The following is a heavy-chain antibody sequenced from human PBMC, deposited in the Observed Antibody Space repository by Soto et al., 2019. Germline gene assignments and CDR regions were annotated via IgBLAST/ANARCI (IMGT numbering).Heavy chain of an antibody. CDR1: GGTFSSYT. Sequence: QVQLVQSGAEVKKPGSSVKVSCKASGGTFSSYTISWVRQAPGQGLEWMGRIIPILGIANYAQKFQGRVTSTGDKSTSTAYMELSSLRSEDAAVYYCAREQYAGDPVIWGQGTLVTVSS. CDR3: AREQYAGDPVI. D-gene: IGHD2-21*01. CDR2: IIPILGIA. J-gene: IGHJ4*02. V-gene: IGHV1-69*08.